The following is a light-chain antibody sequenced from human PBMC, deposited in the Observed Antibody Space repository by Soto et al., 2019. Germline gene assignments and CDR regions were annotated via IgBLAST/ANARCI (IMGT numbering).Light chain of an antibody. J-gene: IGLJ1*01. Sequence: QSVLTPPASVSGSPGQSITISCTGTSSDVGGYNYVSWYQQHPGKAPKLMIYEVSNRPSGVSNRFSGSKSGNTASLTISGLQAEDEADYYCSSYTSSSTLVFGTGTKLTVL. V-gene: IGLV2-14*01. CDR1: SSDVGGYNY. CDR3: SSYTSSSTLV. CDR2: EVS.